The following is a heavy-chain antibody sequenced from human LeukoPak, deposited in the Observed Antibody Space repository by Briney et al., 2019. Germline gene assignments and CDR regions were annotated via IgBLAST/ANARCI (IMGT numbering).Heavy chain of an antibody. Sequence: SVKVSCKASGGTFSSYAISWVRQAPGQGLEWMGRIIPILGIANYAQKFRGGVTITADKSTSTAYMELSSLRSEDTAVYYCARTPNRGPPTIDYYYYYGMDVWGQGTTVTVSS. CDR1: GGTFSSYA. D-gene: IGHD1-14*01. CDR2: IIPILGIA. J-gene: IGHJ6*02. V-gene: IGHV1-69*10. CDR3: ARTPNRGPPTIDYYYYYGMDV.